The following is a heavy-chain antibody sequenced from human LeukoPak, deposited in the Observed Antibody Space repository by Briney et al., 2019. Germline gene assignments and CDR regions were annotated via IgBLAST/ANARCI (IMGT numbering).Heavy chain of an antibody. V-gene: IGHV4-38-2*02. Sequence: PSETLSLTCTVSGYSISSGYYWGWIRQPPGKGLEWIGSIYHSGSTYYNPSLKSRVTISVDTSKNQFSLKLSSVTAADTAVYYCASPAMAFIDQGRYNYYYYMDVWGKGTTVTISS. CDR1: GYSISSGYY. CDR2: IYHSGST. CDR3: ASPAMAFIDQGRYNYYYYMDV. D-gene: IGHD5-18*01. J-gene: IGHJ6*03.